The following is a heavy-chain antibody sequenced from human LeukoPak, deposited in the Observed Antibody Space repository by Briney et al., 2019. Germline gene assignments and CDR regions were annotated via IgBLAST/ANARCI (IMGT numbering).Heavy chain of an antibody. D-gene: IGHD6-19*01. CDR3: ARTVAGQWLVLDFDY. CDR1: GFTFSNYA. J-gene: IGHJ4*02. Sequence: GSLRLSCAASGFTFSNYAMIWVRQPPGKGLEWIGSIYYSGSTYYNPSLKSRVTISVDTSKNQFSLKLSSVTAADTAVYYCARTVAGQWLVLDFDYWGQGTLVTVSS. CDR2: IYYSGST. V-gene: IGHV4-38-2*01.